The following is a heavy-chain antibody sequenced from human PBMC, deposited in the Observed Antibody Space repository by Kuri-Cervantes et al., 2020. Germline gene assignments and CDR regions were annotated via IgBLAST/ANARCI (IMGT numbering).Heavy chain of an antibody. CDR1: GFTFSGSA. Sequence: GESLKISCAASGFTFSGSAIHWVRQASGKGLEWVGRIRSKADSYATASAASVKGRFTFSRDDSKNTAYLQMNSLKTEDTAVYYCARDSIWFGELFLANFDYWGQGTLVTVSS. CDR2: IRSKADSYAT. J-gene: IGHJ4*02. V-gene: IGHV3-73*01. CDR3: ARDSIWFGELFLANFDY. D-gene: IGHD3-10*01.